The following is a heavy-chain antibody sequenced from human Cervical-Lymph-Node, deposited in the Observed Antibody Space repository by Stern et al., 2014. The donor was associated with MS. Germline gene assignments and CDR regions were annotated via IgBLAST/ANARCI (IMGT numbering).Heavy chain of an antibody. CDR2: LIPILGTA. D-gene: IGHD3-22*01. J-gene: IGHJ5*02. CDR3: ARELHGYYYDSSGYYGFDP. V-gene: IGHV1-69*01. Sequence: DQLVESGAEVKKPGSSVKVSCKASGGTFSSYAISWVRQAPGQGLEWMGGLIPILGTAHYAQKCQGRVTITADESTSTAYMELSSLRSEDTAVYYCARELHGYYYDSSGYYGFDPWGQGTLVTVSS. CDR1: GGTFSSYA.